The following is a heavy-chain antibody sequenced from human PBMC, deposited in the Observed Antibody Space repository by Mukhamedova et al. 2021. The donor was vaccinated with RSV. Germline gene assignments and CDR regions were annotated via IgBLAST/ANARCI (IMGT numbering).Heavy chain of an antibody. CDR3: AKEFSAYYYDSSGYYYLDY. Sequence: GKGLEWAAVISYDGSNKYYADSVKGRFTISRDNSKNTLYLQMNSLRAEDTAVYYCAKEFSAYYYDSSGYYYLDYWGQGTLVNV. CDR2: ISYDGSNK. V-gene: IGHV3-30*18. J-gene: IGHJ4*02. D-gene: IGHD3-22*01.